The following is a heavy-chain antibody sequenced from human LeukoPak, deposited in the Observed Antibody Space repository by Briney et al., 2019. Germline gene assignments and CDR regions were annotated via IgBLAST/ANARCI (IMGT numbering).Heavy chain of an antibody. D-gene: IGHD2/OR15-2a*01. Sequence: SETLSLTCSVTGGSISGYYWSWIRQPAGKGPEWIGRIFITGKTTYNPSLESRVTISVDKSKNQFSLKLNSVSATDTAVYYCARSPAGNSFDVWGQGTVVIVSS. CDR3: ARSPAGNSFDV. V-gene: IGHV4-4*07. CDR2: IFITGKT. CDR1: GGSISGYY. J-gene: IGHJ3*01.